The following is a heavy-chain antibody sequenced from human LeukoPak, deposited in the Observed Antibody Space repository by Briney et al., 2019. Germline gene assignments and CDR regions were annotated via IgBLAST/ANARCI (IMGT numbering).Heavy chain of an antibody. J-gene: IGHJ4*02. CDR1: GFTFSSYA. D-gene: IGHD3-9*01. Sequence: PGGSLRLSCAASGFTFSSYAMSWVRQAPGKGLEWVSAISSSSSTIYYADSVKGRFTISRDNAKNSLYLQMNSLRAEDTAVYYCARAFVSGDYDILTGYGFDYWGQGTLVTVSS. V-gene: IGHV3-48*01. CDR2: ISSSSSTI. CDR3: ARAFVSGDYDILTGYGFDY.